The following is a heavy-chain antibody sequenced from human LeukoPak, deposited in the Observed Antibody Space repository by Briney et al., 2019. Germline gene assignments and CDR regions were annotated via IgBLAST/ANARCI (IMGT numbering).Heavy chain of an antibody. CDR1: GFTLSSIG. D-gene: IGHD1-26*01. CDR3: ARDLFSGSYQEDF. CDR2: IKYDGSGK. Sequence: GGSLRLSCAASGFTLSSIGLGWVGRVPGKGLEWGPNIKYDGSGKYYADSVKGRFTISRDDAKNSLYLEMNRLRVEDTAVYYCARDLFSGSYQEDFWGQGTLVTVSS. J-gene: IGHJ4*02. V-gene: IGHV3-7*01.